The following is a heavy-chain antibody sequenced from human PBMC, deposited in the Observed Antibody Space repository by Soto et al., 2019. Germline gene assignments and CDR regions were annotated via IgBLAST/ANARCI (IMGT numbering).Heavy chain of an antibody. CDR3: AKGRCGSGSLTPRVDF. CDR2: ISGGGDTT. CDR1: GFTFNNYA. V-gene: IGHV3-23*01. D-gene: IGHD3-10*01. J-gene: IGHJ4*02. Sequence: EVQLLESGGGLVQPGGSLRLSCAASGFTFNNYAMTWVRQAPGKGLEWVSAISGGGDTTSYADSVKGRFTVPRDGSKNTLYLQMSRLRAEDTALYYCAKGRCGSGSLTPRVDFWGQGTLVTVSS.